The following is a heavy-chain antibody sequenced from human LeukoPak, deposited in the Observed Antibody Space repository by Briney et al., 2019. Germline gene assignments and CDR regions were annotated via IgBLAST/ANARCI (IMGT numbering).Heavy chain of an antibody. Sequence: GGSLRLSRTASGFTFGDYALSWVRQAPGKGLEWVGFIRSKAYGGTTEYAASVKGRFTISRDDSKSIAYLQMNSLKTEDTAVYYCARDPMAVTDNLDYWGQGTLVTVSS. D-gene: IGHD6-19*01. CDR2: IRSKAYGGTT. V-gene: IGHV3-49*04. J-gene: IGHJ4*02. CDR3: ARDPMAVTDNLDY. CDR1: GFTFGDYA.